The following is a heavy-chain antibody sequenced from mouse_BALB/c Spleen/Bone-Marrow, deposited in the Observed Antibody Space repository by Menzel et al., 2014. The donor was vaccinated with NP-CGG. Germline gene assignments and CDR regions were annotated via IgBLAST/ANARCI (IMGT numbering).Heavy chain of an antibody. CDR2: IRHNANGYTT. Sequence: EVMLVESGGGLVQPGGSLRLSCATSGFTFTDYYMSWVRQPPGKALVCLGFIRHNANGYTTEYSASVKVQFTVSRDNSQSILYLQMNTLRAEDSAPYNGARDDYYAMDYWGQGISVTVSS. J-gene: IGHJ4*01. CDR3: ARDDYYAMDY. V-gene: IGHV7-3*02. CDR1: GFTFTDYY.